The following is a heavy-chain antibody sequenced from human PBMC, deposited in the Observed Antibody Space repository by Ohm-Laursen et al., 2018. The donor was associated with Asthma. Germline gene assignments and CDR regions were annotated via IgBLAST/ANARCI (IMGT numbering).Heavy chain of an antibody. J-gene: IGHJ4*02. Sequence: GSLRLSCTASGYTFSRYSIHWVRQIPGKGLEWVASISTASSFIYYADSVRGRFTTSRDNAKNSLYLQMNSLRAEDTAVYYCARDSYYDILTGYYKAIDYWGQGTLVTVSS. D-gene: IGHD3-9*01. V-gene: IGHV3-21*01. CDR2: ISTASSFI. CDR3: ARDSYYDILTGYYKAIDY. CDR1: GYTFSRYS.